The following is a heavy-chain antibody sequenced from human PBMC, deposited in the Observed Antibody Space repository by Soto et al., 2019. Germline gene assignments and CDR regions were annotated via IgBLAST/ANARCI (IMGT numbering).Heavy chain of an antibody. CDR3: ARGTVTGHFDY. D-gene: IGHD4-4*01. V-gene: IGHV3-53*01. CDR2: IYSGGST. J-gene: IGHJ4*02. CDR1: GFTVSSNY. Sequence: GGSLRLSCAASGFTVSSNYRSWVRQAPGKGLEWVSVIYSGGSTYYADSVKGRFTISRDNSKNTLYLQMNSLRAEDTAVYYCARGTVTGHFDYWGQGTLVNVSS.